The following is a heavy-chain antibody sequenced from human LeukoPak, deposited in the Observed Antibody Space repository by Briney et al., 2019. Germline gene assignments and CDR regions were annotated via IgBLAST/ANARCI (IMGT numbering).Heavy chain of an antibody. CDR3: ARSDGYTYPDY. CDR1: GVTFSSYE. Sequence: PGGSLTLSCAASGVTFSSYELNWVRQAPGQGLEWVSYISSSGSTIYYADSVKGRFTISRDNAKNSLYLQMNSLRAEDTAVYYCARSDGYTYPDYWGQRTLVTVSS. CDR2: ISSSGSTI. V-gene: IGHV3-48*03. J-gene: IGHJ4*02. D-gene: IGHD5-24*01.